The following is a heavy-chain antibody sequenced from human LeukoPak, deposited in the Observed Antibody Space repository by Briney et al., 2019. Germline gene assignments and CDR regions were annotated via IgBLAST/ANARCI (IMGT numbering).Heavy chain of an antibody. CDR2: ISYDGSNK. Sequence: PGGSLRLSCAASGFTFSSYAMHWVRQAPGKGLEWVAVISYDGSNKYYADSVKGRFTISRDNSKNTLYLQMNSLRAEDTAVYYCARENYFRGAFDIRGQGTMVTVSS. V-gene: IGHV3-30*01. CDR3: ARENYFRGAFDI. J-gene: IGHJ3*02. CDR1: GFTFSSYA. D-gene: IGHD2/OR15-2a*01.